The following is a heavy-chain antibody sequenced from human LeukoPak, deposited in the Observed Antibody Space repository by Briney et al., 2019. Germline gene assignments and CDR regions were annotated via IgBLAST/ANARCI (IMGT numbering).Heavy chain of an antibody. CDR1: GGTFSSYA. CDR3: MMYYYDSSGYYSLDY. D-gene: IGHD3-22*01. Sequence: SVKVSCKASGGTFSSYAISWVRQAPGQGLEGMGGIIPIFGTASYAQKFQGRVTITADESTSTASMELSSLRSEDTAVYYCMMYYYDSSGYYSLDYWGQGTLVTVSS. CDR2: IIPIFGTA. V-gene: IGHV1-69*13. J-gene: IGHJ4*02.